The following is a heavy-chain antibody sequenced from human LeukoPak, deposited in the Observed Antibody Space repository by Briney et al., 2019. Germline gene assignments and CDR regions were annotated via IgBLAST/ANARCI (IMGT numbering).Heavy chain of an antibody. V-gene: IGHV3-48*03. J-gene: IGHJ4*02. CDR2: ISSSGSTI. CDR1: GFTFSSYE. Sequence: GGSLRLSCAASGFTFSSYEMSWVRQAPGKGLEWVSYISSSGSTIYYADSVKGRFTISRDNAKNSLYLKMNSLRAEDPAVYYCARVKQQLVAPDYWGQGTLVTVSS. D-gene: IGHD6-13*01. CDR3: ARVKQQLVAPDY.